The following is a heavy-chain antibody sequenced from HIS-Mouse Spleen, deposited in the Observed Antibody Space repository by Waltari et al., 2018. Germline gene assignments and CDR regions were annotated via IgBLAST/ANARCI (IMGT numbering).Heavy chain of an antibody. CDR1: GFTFSSYS. V-gene: IGHV3-48*02. CDR3: ARSGPIAVAGLVDY. Sequence: EVQLVESGGGLVQPGGSLRLSCAASGFTFSSYSMNWVRQAPGKGLEWVSYISSSSTIYYSDSVKGRFTISRDNAKNSLYLQMNSLRDEDTAVYYCARSGPIAVAGLVDYWGQGTLVTVSS. J-gene: IGHJ4*02. D-gene: IGHD6-19*01. CDR2: ISSSSTI.